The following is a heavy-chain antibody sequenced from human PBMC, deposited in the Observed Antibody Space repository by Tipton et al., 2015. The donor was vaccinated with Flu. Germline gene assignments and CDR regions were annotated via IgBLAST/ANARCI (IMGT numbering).Heavy chain of an antibody. CDR2: VNPNSGNT. D-gene: IGHD1-1*01. J-gene: IGHJ4*02. V-gene: IGHV1-8*01. CDR1: GYTFTSYD. CDR3: ARGPPLGGTPFDY. Sequence: QLVQSGAEVKKPGASVKVSCKASGYTFTSYDINWVRQATGQGLEWMGWVNPNSGNTGYAQNFQGRVTMTTNTSISTAYMELSSLRSEDTAAYYCARGPPLGGTPFDYWGQGTLVTVSS.